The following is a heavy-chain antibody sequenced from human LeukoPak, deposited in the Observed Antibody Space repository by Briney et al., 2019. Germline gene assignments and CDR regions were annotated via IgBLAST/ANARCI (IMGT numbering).Heavy chain of an antibody. CDR2: INTYNGGT. CDR1: GYTFSNYG. Sequence: ASVTVSCKASGYTFSNYGVNWVRQAPGQGLEWMGWINTYNGGTNYAHELQGRVTMTTATSTSTAYMELRSLRSDDTAVYYCARGGRYYVDVWGKGTTVIVSS. D-gene: IGHD3-16*01. V-gene: IGHV1-18*01. CDR3: ARGGRYYVDV. J-gene: IGHJ6*03.